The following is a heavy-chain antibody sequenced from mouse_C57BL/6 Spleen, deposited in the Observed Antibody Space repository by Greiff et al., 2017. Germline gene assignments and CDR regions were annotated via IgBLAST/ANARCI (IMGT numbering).Heavy chain of an antibody. Sequence: QVQLQQSGAELMKPGASVKLSCKATGYTFTGYWIEWVKQRPGHGLEWIGEILPGSGSTNYNEQFKGKAKFTPETSSNAAYMQLSSLTTEDSAIYYCARDYGSSYGYFDVWGTGTTVTVSS. V-gene: IGHV1-9*01. D-gene: IGHD1-1*01. CDR3: ARDYGSSYGYFDV. CDR2: ILPGSGST. J-gene: IGHJ1*03. CDR1: GYTFTGYW.